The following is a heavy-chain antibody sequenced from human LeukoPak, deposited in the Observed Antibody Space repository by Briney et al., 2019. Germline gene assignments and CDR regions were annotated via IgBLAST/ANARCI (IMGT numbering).Heavy chain of an antibody. Sequence: PGRSLRLSCAASGFTFDDYAMHWVRQAPGKGLEWVSGISWNSGSIGYADSVKGRFTISRDNAKNSLYLQMNSLRAEDTAWYYCAKDAPLAGTATYQFDYWGQGTLVTVSS. CDR1: GFTFDDYA. V-gene: IGHV3-9*01. CDR2: ISWNSGSI. J-gene: IGHJ4*02. D-gene: IGHD6-19*01. CDR3: AKDAPLAGTATYQFDY.